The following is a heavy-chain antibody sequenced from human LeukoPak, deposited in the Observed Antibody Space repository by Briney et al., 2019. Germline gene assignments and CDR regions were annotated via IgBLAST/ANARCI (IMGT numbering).Heavy chain of an antibody. CDR2: IYHSGST. J-gene: IGHJ5*02. CDR3: VPMNFIAAVVSP. D-gene: IGHD6-13*01. Sequence: SETLSLTCTVSGGSISSGGYYWSWIRQPPGKGLEWIGYIYHSGSTYYNPSLKSRVTISVDRSKNQFSLKLSSVTAADTAVYYCVPMNFIAAVVSPWGQGTLVTVSS. CDR1: GGSISSGGYY. V-gene: IGHV4-30-2*01.